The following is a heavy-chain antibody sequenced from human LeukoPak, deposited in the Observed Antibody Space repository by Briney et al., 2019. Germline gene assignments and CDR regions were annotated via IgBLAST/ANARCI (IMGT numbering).Heavy chain of an antibody. CDR1: GGSFSNHY. V-gene: IGHV4-59*11. CDR2: ISDSGTT. D-gene: IGHD5-24*01. CDR3: ARAAAKEMATLI. J-gene: IGHJ4*02. Sequence: SETLSLTCTVSGGSFSNHYWSWIRQPPGEGLEWIGYISDSGTTCYNPSLRSRVTISVDTSKGQFSLKLMSVTAADTAVYYCARAAAKEMATLIWGQGTVVTVSS.